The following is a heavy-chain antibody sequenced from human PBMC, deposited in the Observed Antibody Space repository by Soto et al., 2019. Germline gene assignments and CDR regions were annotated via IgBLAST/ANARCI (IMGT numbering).Heavy chain of an antibody. CDR2: INHSGST. Sequence: SETLSLTYAVYGGSFSGYYWSWIRQPPGKGLEWIGEINHSGSTNYNPSLNSRVTISVDTSKNQFSLKLSSVTAADTAVYYCARGPPDYWQNWFDPWGQGTLVTVSS. CDR1: GGSFSGYY. D-gene: IGHD4-17*01. V-gene: IGHV4-34*01. J-gene: IGHJ5*02. CDR3: ARGPPDYWQNWFDP.